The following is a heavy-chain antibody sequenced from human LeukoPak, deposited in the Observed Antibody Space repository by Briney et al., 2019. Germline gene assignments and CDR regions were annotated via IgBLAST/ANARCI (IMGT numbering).Heavy chain of an antibody. J-gene: IGHJ4*02. V-gene: IGHV3-15*01. D-gene: IGHD3-22*01. CDR1: GFTFSNAW. Sequence: GGSLRLSCAASGFTFSNAWMSWVRQAPGKGLEWVGCIKSKTDGGTKDYAAPVKGRFAISRDDSKNTLYLQMNSLETEDTAVYYCTTGYYDSSGYYINYWAQGTLVTVSS. CDR2: IKSKTDGGTK. CDR3: TTGYYDSSGYYINY.